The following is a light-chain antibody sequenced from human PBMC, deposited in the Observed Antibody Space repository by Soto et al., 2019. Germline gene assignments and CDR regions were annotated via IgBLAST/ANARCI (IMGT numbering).Light chain of an antibody. V-gene: IGLV2-23*01. J-gene: IGLJ2*01. Sequence: QSVLTQPASVSGSPGQSITISCTGTSSDVGSYYPVSWYQQHPGKAPKLMIYEGSQRPSGVSNRFSGSKSGNTASLTISGLQAEDEADYYCCSYASGNTLVFGGGTKLTVL. CDR2: EGS. CDR3: CSYASGNTLV. CDR1: SSDVGSYYP.